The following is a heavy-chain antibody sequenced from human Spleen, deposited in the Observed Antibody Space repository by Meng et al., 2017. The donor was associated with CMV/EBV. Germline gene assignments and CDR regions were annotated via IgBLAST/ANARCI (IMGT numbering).Heavy chain of an antibody. CDR3: ARALKLWSSHYGMDV. Sequence: GESLKISCTASGFTFGDYAMSWVRQAPGKGLEWVSYISSSGYTIYYADSVKGRFTISRDNAKNSLYLQMNSLRAEDTAVYYCARALKLWSSHYGMDVWGQGTTVTVSS. CDR2: ISSSGYTI. J-gene: IGHJ6*02. V-gene: IGHV3-48*03. CDR1: GFTFGDYA. D-gene: IGHD5-18*01.